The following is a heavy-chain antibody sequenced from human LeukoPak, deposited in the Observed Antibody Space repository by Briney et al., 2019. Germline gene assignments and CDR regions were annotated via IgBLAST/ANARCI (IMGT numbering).Heavy chain of an antibody. CDR1: GGSISSYY. J-gene: IGHJ6*03. Sequence: SETLSLTCTVSGGSISSYYWSWIRQPPGKGLEWIGYIYYSGSTNYNPPLKSRVTISVDTSKNQFSLKLSSVTAADTAVYYCASSYYYDSSGYYYDYYYYYMDVWGKGTTVTISS. CDR3: ASSYYYDSSGYYYDYYYYYMDV. V-gene: IGHV4-59*01. D-gene: IGHD3-22*01. CDR2: IYYSGST.